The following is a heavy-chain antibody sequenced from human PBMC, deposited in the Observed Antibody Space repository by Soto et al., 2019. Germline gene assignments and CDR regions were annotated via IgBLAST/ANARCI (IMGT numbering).Heavy chain of an antibody. Sequence: ASVKVSCKASGYTFTSYDINWVRQATGQGLEWMGWMNPNSGNTGYAQKFQGRVTMTRNTSISTAYMELSSLRSEDTAVYYCARDSSGYDILTGYGMDVWGQGTTVTVSS. CDR1: GYTFTSYD. CDR2: MNPNSGNT. J-gene: IGHJ6*02. CDR3: ARDSSGYDILTGYGMDV. D-gene: IGHD3-9*01. V-gene: IGHV1-8*01.